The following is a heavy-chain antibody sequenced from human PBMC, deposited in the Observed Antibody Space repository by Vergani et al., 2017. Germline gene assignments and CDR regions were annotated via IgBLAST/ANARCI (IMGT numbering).Heavy chain of an antibody. Sequence: EVQLVESGGGLVPPGRSLRISFAASGFTLYDFAMHRVRQAPGKGLEWVSGSSWNSGSIDYADSVKGRFTISRDNAKNSLYLQMNSLRDEDMALYYCAKDMVAAGAGDAFDIWGQGTMVTVSS. V-gene: IGHV3-9*03. CDR3: AKDMVAAGAGDAFDI. CDR2: SSWNSGSI. J-gene: IGHJ3*02. D-gene: IGHD6-13*01. CDR1: GFTLYDFA.